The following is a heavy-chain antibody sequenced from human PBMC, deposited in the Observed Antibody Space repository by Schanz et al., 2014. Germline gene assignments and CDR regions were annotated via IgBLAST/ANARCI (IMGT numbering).Heavy chain of an antibody. Sequence: EVQLLESGGGLVQPGGSLRLSCAASGFTFSAYAMTWVRQIPGKGLEWVSALSEGGGGAHYADSVRGRFTISSDSSKNTLYLQMSSLRADDTAVYYCAKGRFGELSAFDIWGQGTMVTVSS. CDR2: LSEGGGGA. V-gene: IGHV3-23*01. D-gene: IGHD3-10*01. CDR3: AKGRFGELSAFDI. J-gene: IGHJ3*02. CDR1: GFTFSAYA.